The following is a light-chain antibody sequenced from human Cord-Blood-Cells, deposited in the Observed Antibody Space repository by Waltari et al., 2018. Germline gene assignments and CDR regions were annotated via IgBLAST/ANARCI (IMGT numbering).Light chain of an antibody. V-gene: IGLV1-36*01. CDR2: YDE. Sequence: QSVLTHPPSVSEAPSHRLPLPCSGTSSHIGNHAVNWYQQLPGKAPKLLIYYDELLPSGVSDRFSGSKSGTSASLAISGLQSEDEAYYYCAAWDDSLNGYVFGTGTKVTVL. CDR1: SSHIGNHA. J-gene: IGLJ1*01. CDR3: AAWDDSLNGYV.